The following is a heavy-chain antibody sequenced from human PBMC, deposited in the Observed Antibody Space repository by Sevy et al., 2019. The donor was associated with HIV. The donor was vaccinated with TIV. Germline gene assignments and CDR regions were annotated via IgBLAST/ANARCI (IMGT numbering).Heavy chain of an antibody. D-gene: IGHD6-6*01. Sequence: GGSLRLSCAASGFTFSGSAMHWVRQASGKGLEWVGRIRSKANSYATAYAASGKGRFTISRDDSKNTAYLQMNSLKTEDTAVYYCTRPGLIEYSSSSWFDPWGQGTLVTVSS. V-gene: IGHV3-73*01. J-gene: IGHJ5*02. CDR1: GFTFSGSA. CDR3: TRPGLIEYSSSSWFDP. CDR2: IRSKANSYAT.